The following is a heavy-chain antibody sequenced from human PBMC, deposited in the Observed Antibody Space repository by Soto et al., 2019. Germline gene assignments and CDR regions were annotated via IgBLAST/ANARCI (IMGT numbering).Heavy chain of an antibody. CDR3: VKDIVSRQQLVFDY. D-gene: IGHD6-13*01. J-gene: IGHJ4*02. Sequence: GGSLRLSCAASGFIFDDYAMHWVRQAPGKGLEWVSGISWNSGSIGYADSVKGRFTISRDNAKNSLHLQMNSLRAEDTALYYCVKDIVSRQQLVFDYWGQRTLVTVSS. CDR1: GFIFDDYA. V-gene: IGHV3-9*01. CDR2: ISWNSGSI.